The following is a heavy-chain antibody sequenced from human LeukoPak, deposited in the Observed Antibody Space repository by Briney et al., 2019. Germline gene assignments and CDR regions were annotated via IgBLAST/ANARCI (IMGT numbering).Heavy chain of an antibody. CDR3: ARGVGRYYYGSVYGMDV. J-gene: IGHJ6*02. D-gene: IGHD3-10*01. V-gene: IGHV1-18*01. Sequence: ASVKVSCKASGYTFTSYGISWVRQAPGQGLEWMGCISGYNGNTNYAQKLQGRVTMTRNTSMSTAYMELSSLRSEDTAVYYCARGVGRYYYGSVYGMDVWGQATTVTVSS. CDR1: GYTFTSYG. CDR2: ISGYNGNT.